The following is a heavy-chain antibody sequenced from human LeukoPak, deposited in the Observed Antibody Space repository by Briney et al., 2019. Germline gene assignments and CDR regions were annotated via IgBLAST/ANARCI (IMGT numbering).Heavy chain of an antibody. Sequence: ASVKVSCKASGYTFTGYYMHWVRQAPGQGLEWMGWINPNSGGTNYAQKFQGRVTMTRDTSISTAYMALSRLRSDDTAVYYCARGASGVYTVTTSWFDPWGQGTLVTVSS. CDR3: ARGASGVYTVTTSWFDP. CDR2: INPNSGGT. J-gene: IGHJ5*02. D-gene: IGHD4-17*01. V-gene: IGHV1-2*02. CDR1: GYTFTGYY.